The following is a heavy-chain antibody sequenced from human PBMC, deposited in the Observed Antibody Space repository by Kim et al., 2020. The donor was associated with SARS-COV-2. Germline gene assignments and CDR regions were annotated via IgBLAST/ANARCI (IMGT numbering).Heavy chain of an antibody. Sequence: AVSVKSRITINPDTSKNQFSLQLNSVTPEDTAVYYCARGAVAGVGWFDPWGQGTLVTVSS. J-gene: IGHJ5*02. CDR3: ARGAVAGVGWFDP. V-gene: IGHV6-1*01. D-gene: IGHD6-19*01.